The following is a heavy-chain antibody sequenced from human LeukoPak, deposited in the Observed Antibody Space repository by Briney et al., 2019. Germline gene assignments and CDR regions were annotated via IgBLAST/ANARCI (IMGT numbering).Heavy chain of an antibody. CDR2: ISKSSGTT. V-gene: IGHV3-23*01. D-gene: IGHD2-15*01. CDR3: AKPKEDRYVFDH. CDR1: GFTFSSYG. J-gene: IGHJ4*02. Sequence: GGSLRLSCAASGFTFSSYGMSWVRQPPGKGLEWVAKISKSSGTTKYADSVEGRFTISRDNSKNTLYLQMSSLRADDTAVYFCAKPKEDRYVFDHWGQGTLVTVSS.